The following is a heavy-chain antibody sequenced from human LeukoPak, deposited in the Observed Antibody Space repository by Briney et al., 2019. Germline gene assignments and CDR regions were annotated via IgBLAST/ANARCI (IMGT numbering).Heavy chain of an antibody. V-gene: IGHV1-24*01. CDR3: VTDRARLFWYFDL. D-gene: IGHD2-21*02. CDR2: SDPEDGET. J-gene: IGHJ2*01. CDR1: GSTLSDLS. Sequence: ASVKVSCKVSGSTLSDLSIHWVRQAPGKGLEYVGGSDPEDGETLHAQNFQGRVTMTEDTSIDTAYMELSSLRSEDTAVSYCVTDRARLFWYFDLWGRGTLVTVSS.